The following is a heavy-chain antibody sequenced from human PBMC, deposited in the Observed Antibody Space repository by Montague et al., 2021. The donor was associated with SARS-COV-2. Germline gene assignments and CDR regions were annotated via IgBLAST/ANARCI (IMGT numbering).Heavy chain of an antibody. Sequence: SLRLSCAASGFTFRSYGIHWVRQAPGKGLEWVAVISSDGSNKHYADSVKGRFTISRDNSKNTLYLQMNSLRAEDTAVYYCAKDHGDCSSSRCIRGWTYYHYGMDVWGQGTTVTVSS. J-gene: IGHJ6*02. CDR3: AKDHGDCSSSRCIRGWTYYHYGMDV. CDR1: GFTFRSYG. D-gene: IGHD2-2*01. CDR2: ISSDGSNK. V-gene: IGHV3-30*18.